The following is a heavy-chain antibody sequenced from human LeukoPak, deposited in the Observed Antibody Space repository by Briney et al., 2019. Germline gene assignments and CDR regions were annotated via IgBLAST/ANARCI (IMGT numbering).Heavy chain of an antibody. Sequence: GGSLRLSCAASGFTFSDYYMSWIRQAPGKGLEWVSAISGSGGSTYYADSVKGQFTISRDNSKNTLYLQMNSLRAEDTAVYYCAKGLLYSYGLIDYWGQGTLVTVSS. CDR2: ISGSGGST. CDR1: GFTFSDYY. J-gene: IGHJ4*02. CDR3: AKGLLYSYGLIDY. V-gene: IGHV3-23*01. D-gene: IGHD5-18*01.